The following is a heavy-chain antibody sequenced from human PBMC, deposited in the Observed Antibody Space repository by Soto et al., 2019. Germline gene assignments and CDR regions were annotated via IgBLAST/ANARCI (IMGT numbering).Heavy chain of an antibody. Sequence: ASVKVSCKASGGTFSSYAISWVRQAPGQGLEWMGGIIPIFGTANYAQKFQGRVTITADESTSTAYMELSSLRSEDTAVYYCVGDWGPYWFDPWGQGIMVTVSS. V-gene: IGHV1-69*13. CDR1: GGTFSSYA. D-gene: IGHD3-16*01. CDR3: VGDWGPYWFDP. CDR2: IIPIFGTA. J-gene: IGHJ5*02.